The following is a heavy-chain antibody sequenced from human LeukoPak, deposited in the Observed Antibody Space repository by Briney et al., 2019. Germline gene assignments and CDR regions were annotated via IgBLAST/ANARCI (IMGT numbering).Heavy chain of an antibody. CDR3: ARDLYYDFWSGYL. J-gene: IGHJ4*02. CDR2: ISSSSSYI. V-gene: IGHV3-21*01. CDR1: GFTFSSYS. D-gene: IGHD3-3*01. Sequence: GGSLRLSCAASGFTFSSYSMNWVRQAPGKGLEWVSSISSSSSYIYYADSVKGRFTISRDNAKNSLYLQMNSLRAEDTAVYYCARDLYYDFWSGYLWGQGTLVTVSS.